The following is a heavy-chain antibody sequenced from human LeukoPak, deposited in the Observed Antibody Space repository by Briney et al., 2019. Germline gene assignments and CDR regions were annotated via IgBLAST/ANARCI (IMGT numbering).Heavy chain of an antibody. CDR2: IYYSGST. CDR3: ARQVVAVAGTGYFDY. J-gene: IGHJ4*02. CDR1: GGSIRSSNYY. Sequence: SSETLSLTRTVSGGSIRSSNYYWGWIRQPPGKGLEWIGSIYYSGSTYYNASLKSRGTISVDTSKNQFSLKLNSVTAADTAVYFCARQVVAVAGTGYFDYWGQGTLVTVSS. V-gene: IGHV4-39*01. D-gene: IGHD6-19*01.